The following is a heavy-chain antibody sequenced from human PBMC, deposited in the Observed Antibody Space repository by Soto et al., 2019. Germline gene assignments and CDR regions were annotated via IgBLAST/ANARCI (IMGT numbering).Heavy chain of an antibody. CDR1: GYTFSDYY. CDR3: ARGGYTYGYSLDS. V-gene: IGHV1-2*04. CDR2: INRDSGDT. D-gene: IGHD5-18*01. Sequence: GPSVKVSCKASGYTFSDYYIHWVRQAPGQGLEWMGWINRDSGDTNYAQRFQGWVTMTRDSSISTAYLELNRLRSDDTAVYYCARGGYTYGYSLDSWGQGTLVTVSS. J-gene: IGHJ4*02.